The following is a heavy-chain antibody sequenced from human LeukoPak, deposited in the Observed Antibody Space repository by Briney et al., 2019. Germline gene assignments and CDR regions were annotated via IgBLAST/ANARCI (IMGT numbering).Heavy chain of an antibody. J-gene: IGHJ4*02. Sequence: ASVKLSCKASGYTFSNYYIHWVRQAPGQALEWMGKINPSGGRTVYAQKFQGRVTVTRDTSTSTVYMDLSSLRSEDAAVYYCVRELAGGYFDYWGQGTLVTVSS. CDR3: VRELAGGYFDY. V-gene: IGHV1-46*01. CDR1: GYTFSNYY. CDR2: INPSGGRT. D-gene: IGHD4-23*01.